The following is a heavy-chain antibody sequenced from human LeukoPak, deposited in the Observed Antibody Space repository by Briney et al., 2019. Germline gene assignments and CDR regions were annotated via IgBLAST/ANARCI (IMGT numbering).Heavy chain of an antibody. Sequence: EASVKVSCKASEYSFNSYYMHWVRQAPGQGLEWMGMINPGGGTTTRTQKFQGRVTMTSDTSTSTVHMQLSSLRSDDTAIYYCATDSSGWSPPHYFYYAMDVWGQGTTITVSS. J-gene: IGHJ6*02. CDR1: EYSFNSYY. CDR2: INPGGGTT. CDR3: ATDSSGWSPPHYFYYAMDV. D-gene: IGHD6-19*01. V-gene: IGHV1-46*02.